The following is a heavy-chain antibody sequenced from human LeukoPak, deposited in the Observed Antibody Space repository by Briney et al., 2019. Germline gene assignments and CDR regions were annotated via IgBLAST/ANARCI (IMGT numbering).Heavy chain of an antibody. CDR1: GFPFSSYA. D-gene: IGHD3-9*01. V-gene: IGHV3-23*01. CDR3: AKLDVYDILTGYYKGIEY. CDR2: ISGSGGST. J-gene: IGHJ4*02. Sequence: HPGGSLRLSCAASGFPFSSYAMSWVRQAPGKGLEWVSAISGSGGSTFYADSVKGRFTISRENSKNRMYLQMNRLRAEDTAVYYCAKLDVYDILTGYYKGIEYWGQGTLVTVSS.